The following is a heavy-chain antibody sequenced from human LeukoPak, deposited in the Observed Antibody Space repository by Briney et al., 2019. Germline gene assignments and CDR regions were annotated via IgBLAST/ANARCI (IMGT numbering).Heavy chain of an antibody. CDR2: ISSTSNM. Sequence: GGSLRLSCSASGFDLSPYTTNWVRQAPGKGLEWVASISSTSNMYYGDSLKGRFTISRDNAKNTLYLQLGSLRAEDTATYYCARRVTTFLSWGQGTLVIVSS. J-gene: IGHJ4*02. CDR1: GFDLSPYT. V-gene: IGHV3-69-1*01. CDR3: ARRVTTFLS. D-gene: IGHD4-17*01.